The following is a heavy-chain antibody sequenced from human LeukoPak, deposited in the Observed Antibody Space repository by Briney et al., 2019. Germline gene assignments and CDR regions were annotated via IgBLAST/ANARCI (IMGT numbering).Heavy chain of an antibody. V-gene: IGHV3-23*01. D-gene: IGHD2-2*01. CDR2: INDIGGST. Sequence: GGSLRLSCAASGFSFSSHGMSWVRQAPGKGLEWVSVINDIGGSTYYADSVKGRFTISRDNSKNTLYLQMNSLRGEDTAVYYCARDRGGATSTYYYYGLDVWGQGTTVTVSS. CDR1: GFSFSSHG. J-gene: IGHJ6*02. CDR3: ARDRGGATSTYYYYGLDV.